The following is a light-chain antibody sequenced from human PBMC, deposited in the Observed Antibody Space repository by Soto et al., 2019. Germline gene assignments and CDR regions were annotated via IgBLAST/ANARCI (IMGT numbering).Light chain of an antibody. CDR2: DVS. CDR3: CSYAGSYSVV. V-gene: IGLV2-11*01. Sequence: QSALTQPPSASGSPGQSVTISCTGTSSDVGDNYVSWYQQHPGKAPKLMIYDVSKRPSGVPDRFSGSKSGNTASLTISGLQAEDEADYYCCSYAGSYSVVFGGGTKLTVL. J-gene: IGLJ2*01. CDR1: SSDVGDNY.